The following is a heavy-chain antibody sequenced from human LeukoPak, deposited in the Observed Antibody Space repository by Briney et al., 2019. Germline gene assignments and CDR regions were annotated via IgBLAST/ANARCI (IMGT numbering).Heavy chain of an antibody. V-gene: IGHV1-2*02. CDR2: ISPRSGDT. Sequence: ASVKVSCKASGYSFTDYYMHWVRRAPGQGLEWMGWISPRSGDTSYAQKFQGRVTMTRDTSINTVDMDLSGLTSDDTAVFYCARGREIHGGSDTKLDDYWGQGTLVTVSS. J-gene: IGHJ4*02. CDR3: ARGREIHGGSDTKLDDY. D-gene: IGHD3-10*01. CDR1: GYSFTDYY.